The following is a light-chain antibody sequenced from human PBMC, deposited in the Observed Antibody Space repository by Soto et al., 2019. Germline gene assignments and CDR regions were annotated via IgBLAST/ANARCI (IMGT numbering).Light chain of an antibody. CDR3: QQYNNWPPWT. CDR1: QSVSSN. CDR2: GAS. V-gene: IGKV3-15*01. J-gene: IGKJ1*01. Sequence: EIVMTPSPATPSKSPGERATLSCRASQSVSSNLAWYQQKPGQAPRLLIYGASTRATGIPARFSGSGSGTEFTLTISSLQSEDFAVYYCQQYNNWPPWTFGQGTKVDIK.